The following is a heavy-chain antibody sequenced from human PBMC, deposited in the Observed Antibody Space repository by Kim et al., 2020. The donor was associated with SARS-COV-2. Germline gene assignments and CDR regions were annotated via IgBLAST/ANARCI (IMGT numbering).Heavy chain of an antibody. J-gene: IGHJ4*02. D-gene: IGHD4-17*01. CDR3: ARGPPRTVGLYFDY. Sequence: AQKFQGRVPMTRDTSTSTVYMELSSLRSEDTAVYYCARGPPRTVGLYFDYWGQGTLVTVSS. V-gene: IGHV1-46*01.